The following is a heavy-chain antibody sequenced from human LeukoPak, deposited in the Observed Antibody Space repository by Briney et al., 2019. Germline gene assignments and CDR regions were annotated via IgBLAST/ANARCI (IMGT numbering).Heavy chain of an antibody. D-gene: IGHD6-19*01. J-gene: IGHJ4*02. V-gene: IGHV4-59*08. CDR2: IYYSGNT. CDR3: ASTRRAAVAGRFDS. Sequence: SWTLSLTCTVSGASLNRNYWSWVRQPPERGLEWIGYIYYSGNTNSSPSLGSRVTMSLHASKNQFSLKVNSVTAADTAIYYCASTRRAAVAGRFDSWGQGTLVTVFS. CDR1: GASLNRNY.